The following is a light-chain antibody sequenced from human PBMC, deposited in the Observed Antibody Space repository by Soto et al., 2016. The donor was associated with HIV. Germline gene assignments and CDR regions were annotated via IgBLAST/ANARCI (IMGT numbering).Light chain of an antibody. CDR1: NIGSKS. J-gene: IGLJ2*01. CDR3: QIWDSTSDHVL. CDR2: DDR. V-gene: IGLV3-21*02. Sequence: SYVVTQPPSVSVAPGQTARITCGGINIGSKSVHWYQQKPGQAPVLVIYDDRDRPSGIPERFSGSNSGNMATLTITRVEPGDEADYYCQIWDSTSDHVLFGGGTQLTVL.